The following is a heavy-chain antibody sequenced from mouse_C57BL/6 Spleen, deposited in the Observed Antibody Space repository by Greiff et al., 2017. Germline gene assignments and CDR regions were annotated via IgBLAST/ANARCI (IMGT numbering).Heavy chain of an antibody. J-gene: IGHJ2*01. V-gene: IGHV1-55*01. CDR1: GYTFTSYW. D-gene: IGHD3-2*02. Sequence: QVQLQQPGAELVKPGASVKMSCKASGYTFTSYWITWVKQRPGQGLEWIGDIYPGSGSTNYNEKFKSKATLTVATSSSTAYMQLISLTSADSAVYYCASQGAFRRDNFDYWGQGTTLTVSS. CDR2: IYPGSGST. CDR3: ASQGAFRRDNFDY.